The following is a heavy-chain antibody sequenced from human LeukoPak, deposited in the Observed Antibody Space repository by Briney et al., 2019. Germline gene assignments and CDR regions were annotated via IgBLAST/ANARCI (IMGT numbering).Heavy chain of an antibody. CDR2: ISHIGRT. CDR1: GDSFSSHY. D-gene: IGHD4-17*01. V-gene: IGHV4-59*11. J-gene: IGHJ3*02. Sequence: SETLSLTCAVSGDSFSSHYWTWIRQSPGAGLEWIGYISHIGRTNYNTSLKSRATISTDTSKNRFSLKLRSVTAADMAVYYCARDLVAVTKGFDIWGQGTIVSVSS. CDR3: ARDLVAVTKGFDI.